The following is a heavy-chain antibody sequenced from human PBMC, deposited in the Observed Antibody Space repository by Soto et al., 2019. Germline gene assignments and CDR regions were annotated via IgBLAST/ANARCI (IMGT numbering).Heavy chain of an antibody. CDR1: GGSISSYY. D-gene: IGHD2-8*01. CDR3: ARDIMGTNYYYYGMDV. Sequence: SETLSLTCTVSGGSISSYYWSWIRQPPGKGLEWIGYIYYSGSTNYNPSLKSRVTISVDTSKNQFSLKLSSVTAADTAVYYCARDIMGTNYYYYGMDVWGQGATVTVSS. V-gene: IGHV4-59*01. CDR2: IYYSGST. J-gene: IGHJ6*02.